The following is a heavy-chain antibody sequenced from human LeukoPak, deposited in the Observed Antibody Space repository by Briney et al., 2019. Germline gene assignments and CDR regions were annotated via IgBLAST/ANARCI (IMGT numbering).Heavy chain of an antibody. CDR2: IYYSGST. CDR3: ARSGFLEWLPPRSPPKDLHWYFDL. J-gene: IGHJ2*01. V-gene: IGHV4-59*01. D-gene: IGHD3-3*01. CDR1: GGSISSYY. Sequence: SETLSLTCTVSGGSISSYYWSWIRQPPGKGLEWIGYIYYSGSTNYNPSLKSRVTISVDTSKNQFSLKLSSVTAADTAVYYCARSGFLEWLPPRSPPKDLHWYFDLWGRGTLVTVSS.